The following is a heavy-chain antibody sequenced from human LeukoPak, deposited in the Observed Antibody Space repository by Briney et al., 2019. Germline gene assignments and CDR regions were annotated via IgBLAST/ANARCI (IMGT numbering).Heavy chain of an antibody. V-gene: IGHV3-64*01. CDR3: ARTTGPLDY. CDR2: ISSYGDST. Sequence: GGSLRLSCAAPGFTFSNYAMHLVRQAPGKGLEYVSAISSYGDSTYYANSVKGRFTISRDNSKNTLYLQMGSLRADDMAVYYCARTTGPLDYWGQGTLVTVSS. D-gene: IGHD4-17*01. J-gene: IGHJ4*02. CDR1: GFTFSNYA.